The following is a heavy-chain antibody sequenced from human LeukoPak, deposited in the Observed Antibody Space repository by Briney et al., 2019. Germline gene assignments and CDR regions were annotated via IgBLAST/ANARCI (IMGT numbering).Heavy chain of an antibody. CDR3: ARITMVRGVDY. CDR2: IYYSGST. CDR1: GGSISSYY. Sequence: SETLSLTCTVSGGSISSYYWSWIRQPPGKGLEWIGYIYYSGSTNYNPSLKSRVAISVDTSKNQFSLKLSSVTAADTAVYYCARITMVRGVDYWGQGTLVTVSS. J-gene: IGHJ4*02. V-gene: IGHV4-59*01. D-gene: IGHD3-10*01.